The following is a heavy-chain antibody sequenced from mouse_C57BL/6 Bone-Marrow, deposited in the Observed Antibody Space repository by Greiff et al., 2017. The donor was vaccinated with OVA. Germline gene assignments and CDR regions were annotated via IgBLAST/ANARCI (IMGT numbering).Heavy chain of an antibody. V-gene: IGHV1-64*01. D-gene: IGHD5-1*01. J-gene: IGHJ3*01. CDR1: GYTFTSYW. Sequence: QVQLQQPGAELVKPGASVKLSCKASGYTFTSYWMHWVKQRPGQGLEWIGMIHPNSGSTNYNEKFKGKATLTVDKSSSTAYMQLSNLTSEDSAVYYCAREEEYCGCWFAYWGQGTLVTVSA. CDR2: IHPNSGST. CDR3: AREEEYCGCWFAY.